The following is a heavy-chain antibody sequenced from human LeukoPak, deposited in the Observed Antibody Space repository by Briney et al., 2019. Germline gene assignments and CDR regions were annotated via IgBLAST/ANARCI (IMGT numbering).Heavy chain of an antibody. CDR1: LYTFTVYY. J-gene: IGHJ4*02. CDR2: IYPNSGGT. Sequence: ATLKVSCKPSLYTFTVYYIHWVPQTPRQRLECMGWIYPNSGGTNYAQKFQGRVTMTRHTSISTAYMELSRLRSDDTAVYYCARDSSLRAVAGTLGYWGQGTLVTVSS. V-gene: IGHV1-2*02. CDR3: ARDSSLRAVAGTLGY. D-gene: IGHD6-19*01.